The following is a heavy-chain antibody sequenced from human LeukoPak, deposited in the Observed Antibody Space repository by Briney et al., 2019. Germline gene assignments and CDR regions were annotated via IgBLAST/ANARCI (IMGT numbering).Heavy chain of an antibody. CDR1: GDSISSSSYY. V-gene: IGHV4-39*07. J-gene: IGHJ4*02. Sequence: SETLSLTCTVSGDSISSSSYYWGWIRQSPGKGLEWIGSIYYSGSTNYNPSLKSRVTISVDTSKNQFSLKLSSVTAADTAVYYCARGDYYGSGSPDYWGQGTLVAVSS. CDR2: IYYSGST. CDR3: ARGDYYGSGSPDY. D-gene: IGHD3-10*01.